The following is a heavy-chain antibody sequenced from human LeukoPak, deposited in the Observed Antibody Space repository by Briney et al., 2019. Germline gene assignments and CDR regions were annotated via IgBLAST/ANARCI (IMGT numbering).Heavy chain of an antibody. CDR1: GFTFSSYA. CDR2: ISYDGSNK. D-gene: IGHD6-6*01. J-gene: IGHJ4*02. V-gene: IGHV3-30*01. Sequence: GRSLRLSCAASGFTFSSYAMHWVRQAPGKGLEWVAVISYDGSNKYYADSVKGRFTISRDNSKNTLYLQMNSLRAEDTAVYYCARGLEQLAYFDYWGQGTLVTVSS. CDR3: ARGLEQLAYFDY.